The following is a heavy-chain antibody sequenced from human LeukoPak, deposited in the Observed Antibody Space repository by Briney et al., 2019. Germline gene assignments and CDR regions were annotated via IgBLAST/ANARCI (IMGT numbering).Heavy chain of an antibody. J-gene: IGHJ6*02. V-gene: IGHV3-74*01. Sequence: GGSLRLSCAASGFTFSSYWMHWVRQAPGKGLVWVSRINSDGSSTSYADSVKGRFTNSRDNSKNTLYLQMNSLTAEETAVYYCAKGSPYGDSYYFYGMDVWGQGTTVTVSS. CDR3: AKGSPYGDSYYFYGMDV. CDR1: GFTFSSYW. CDR2: INSDGSST. D-gene: IGHD4-17*01.